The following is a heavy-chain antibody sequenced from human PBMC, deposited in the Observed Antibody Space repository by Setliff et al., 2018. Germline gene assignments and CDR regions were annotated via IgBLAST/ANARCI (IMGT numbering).Heavy chain of an antibody. D-gene: IGHD3-16*01. J-gene: IGHJ4*02. Sequence: ASVKVSCKASADTFTGYYVHWVRQAPGQGLEWMGWINTNTGNPTYAQDFTGRLVFSLDTSVNTAFVQISSLKAEDTAVYYCARDGGNGVDYWGQGTLVTVSS. CDR3: ARDGGNGVDY. CDR1: ADTFTGYY. V-gene: IGHV7-4-1*02. CDR2: INTNTGNP.